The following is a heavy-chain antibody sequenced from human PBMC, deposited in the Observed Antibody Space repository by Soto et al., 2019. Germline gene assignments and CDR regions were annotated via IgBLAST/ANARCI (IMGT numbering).Heavy chain of an antibody. J-gene: IGHJ2*01. D-gene: IGHD1-1*01. CDR3: ARRGRGGSPNCWYFDL. V-gene: IGHV4-39*01. CDR2: IYYSGSI. CDR1: GGSISSSTYY. Sequence: QLQLQESGPGLVKPSETLSLTCTVSGGSISSSTYYWGWIRQPPGKGLEWIGSIYYSGSIYYNPSLNSRINIPVDTPKNQFSLKLSSVTAAETAVYYCARRGRGGSPNCWYFDLWGRGILVTVSS.